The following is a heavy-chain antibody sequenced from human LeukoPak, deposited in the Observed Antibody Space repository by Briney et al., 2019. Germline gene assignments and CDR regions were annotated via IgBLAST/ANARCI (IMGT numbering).Heavy chain of an antibody. D-gene: IGHD3-22*01. CDR2: IWYDGSNK. J-gene: IGHJ4*02. CDR1: GFTLSSYG. CDR3: ARVYDSSGYHPFGY. Sequence: QPGGSLRLSCAASGFTLSSYGMHWVRQAPGKGLEWVAVIWYDGSNKYYADSVKGRFTISRDNSKNTLYLQMNSLRAEDTAVYYCARVYDSSGYHPFGYWGQGTLVTVSS. V-gene: IGHV3-33*01.